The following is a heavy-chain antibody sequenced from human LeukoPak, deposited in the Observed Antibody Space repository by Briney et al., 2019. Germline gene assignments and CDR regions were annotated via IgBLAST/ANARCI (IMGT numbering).Heavy chain of an antibody. J-gene: IGHJ5*02. V-gene: IGHV4-59*01. Sequence: SETLSLTCTVSGGSISSYYWSWIRQPPGKGLEWIGYIYYSGSTNYNPSLKSRVTISVDTSKNQFSLKLSSATAADTAVYYCARSPSMVRGVIYWFDPWGQGTLVTVSS. CDR1: GGSISSYY. CDR3: ARSPSMVRGVIYWFDP. D-gene: IGHD3-10*01. CDR2: IYYSGST.